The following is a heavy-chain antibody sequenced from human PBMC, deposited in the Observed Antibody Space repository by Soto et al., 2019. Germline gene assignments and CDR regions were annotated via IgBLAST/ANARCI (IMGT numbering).Heavy chain of an antibody. V-gene: IGHV3-30-3*01. Sequence: GGSLRLSCAASGFTFSSYAMHWVRQAPGKGLEWVAVISYDGSNKYYADSVKGRFTISRDNSKNTLYLQMNSLRAEDTAVYYCARDRLRYYDFWSGYSEHFFDYWGQGTLVTVSS. CDR2: ISYDGSNK. D-gene: IGHD3-3*01. CDR3: ARDRLRYYDFWSGYSEHFFDY. J-gene: IGHJ4*02. CDR1: GFTFSSYA.